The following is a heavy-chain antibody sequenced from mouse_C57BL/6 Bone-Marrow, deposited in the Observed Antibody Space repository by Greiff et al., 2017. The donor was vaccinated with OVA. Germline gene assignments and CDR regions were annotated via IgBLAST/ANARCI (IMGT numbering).Heavy chain of an antibody. J-gene: IGHJ2*01. D-gene: IGHD2-12*01. V-gene: IGHV1-15*01. CDR3: TREGYYSNYLDY. CDR2: IDPETGGT. Sequence: VQLQQSGAELVRPGASVTLSCKASGYTFTDYEMHWVKQTPVHGLEWIGAIDPETGGTAYNQKFKGKAILTADKSSSTAYMELRSLTSEDSAVYYCTREGYYSNYLDYWGQGTTLTVSS. CDR1: GYTFTDYE.